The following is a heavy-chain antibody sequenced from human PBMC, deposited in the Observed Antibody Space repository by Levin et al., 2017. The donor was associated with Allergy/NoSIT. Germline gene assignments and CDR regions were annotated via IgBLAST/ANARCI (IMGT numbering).Heavy chain of an antibody. V-gene: IGHV4-4*02. CDR3: ARDSGPDSSGYWFDS. CDR1: GGSITSSNW. D-gene: IGHD3-22*01. J-gene: IGHJ5*01. Sequence: TSETLSLTCAISGGSITSSNWWSWVRQPPGKGLEWIGEIYHSGVTNYNPSLKSRVTISVDKSKNQLSLKLSSVTAADTALYYCARDSGPDSSGYWFDSWGQGTLVIVSS. CDR2: IYHSGVT.